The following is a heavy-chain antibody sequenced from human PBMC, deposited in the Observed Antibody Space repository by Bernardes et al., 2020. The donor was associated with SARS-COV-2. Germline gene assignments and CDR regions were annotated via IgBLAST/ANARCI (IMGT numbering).Heavy chain of an antibody. CDR2: ISGYNGKT. V-gene: IGHV1-18*01. CDR3: ARVTRGIAVAAIVTAKGSWFDP. J-gene: IGHJ5*02. Sequence: ASVKVSCKTSGYSFNSYGISWVRQAPGQGLEWMGWISGYNGKTDFAQKFLGRVTMTTDTSTSTAYMELRSLTSDDTAMYYCARVTRGIAVAAIVTAKGSWFDPWGQGTLVSVSS. D-gene: IGHD6-19*01. CDR1: GYSFNSYG.